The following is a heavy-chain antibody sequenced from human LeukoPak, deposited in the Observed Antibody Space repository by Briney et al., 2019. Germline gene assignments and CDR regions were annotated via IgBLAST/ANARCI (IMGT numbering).Heavy chain of an antibody. CDR1: GGSISSGGYY. Sequence: SETLSLTCSVSGGSISSGGYYWSWIRQHPGMGLEWIGYIYYSGSTYYNPSLKSRITISVDTSKNQFSLKLSSVTAADTAVYYCARGPQSGWDYYYYYGMDVWGQGTTVTVSS. CDR3: ARGPQSGWDYYYYYGMDV. V-gene: IGHV4-31*03. J-gene: IGHJ6*02. D-gene: IGHD6-19*01. CDR2: IYYSGST.